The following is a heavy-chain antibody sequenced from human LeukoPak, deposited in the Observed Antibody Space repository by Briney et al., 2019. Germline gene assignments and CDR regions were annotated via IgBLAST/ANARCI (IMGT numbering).Heavy chain of an antibody. CDR3: ARDSSSWYGEIDS. J-gene: IGHJ4*02. Sequence: GGSLRLSCAASGFTFSSYSMTWVRQAPGKGLELVSSISSSSSNIYYGDSVKGRFIISRDHAKNSLYLQMNSLRAEDTAVYYCARDSSSWYGEIDSWGQGTLVTVSS. D-gene: IGHD6-13*01. CDR1: GFTFSSYS. CDR2: ISSSSSNI. V-gene: IGHV3-21*01.